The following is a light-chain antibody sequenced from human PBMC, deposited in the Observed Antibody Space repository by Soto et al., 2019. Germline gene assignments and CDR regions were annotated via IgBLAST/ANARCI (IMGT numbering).Light chain of an antibody. CDR2: DAS. Sequence: EIVLTASPAPRTLSPGERATLSCRASQSVSSYSAWYQQKPGQAPRLLIYDASNRATGIPARFSGSGSGTDFTLTISSLEPEDFAVYYCQQRSNWPPGWTFGQGTKVDIK. V-gene: IGKV3-11*01. J-gene: IGKJ1*01. CDR1: QSVSSY. CDR3: QQRSNWPPGWT.